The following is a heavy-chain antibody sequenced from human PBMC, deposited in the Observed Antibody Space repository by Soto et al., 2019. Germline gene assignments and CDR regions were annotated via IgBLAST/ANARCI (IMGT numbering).Heavy chain of an antibody. CDR3: AAGYTSSWYPAS. CDR1: GGSISSTSYY. J-gene: IGHJ5*02. CDR2: IFYSGST. D-gene: IGHD6-13*01. V-gene: IGHV4-39*01. Sequence: SETLSLTCTVSGGSISSTSYYWDWIRKPPGKGLEWIGSIFYSGSTHYKPSRKTRVTISVDTSKNKFSLKLRSVTAADTAVYYCAAGYTSSWYPASWGQGTLVTVSS.